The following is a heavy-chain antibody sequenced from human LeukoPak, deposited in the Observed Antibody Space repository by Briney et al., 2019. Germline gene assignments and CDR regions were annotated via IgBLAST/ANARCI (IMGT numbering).Heavy chain of an antibody. CDR3: AREYSGSFFSTHMDV. CDR2: ISSSSSDI. Sequence: GGSLRLSCAASGFTFSSYSTNWVRPAPGKGLEWVSSISSSSSDIYYADSVKGRFTTSRDNAKNSLYLQMNSLRAEDTAVYYCAREYSGSFFSTHMDVWGKGTTVTVSS. CDR1: GFTFSSYS. J-gene: IGHJ6*03. V-gene: IGHV3-21*01. D-gene: IGHD1-26*01.